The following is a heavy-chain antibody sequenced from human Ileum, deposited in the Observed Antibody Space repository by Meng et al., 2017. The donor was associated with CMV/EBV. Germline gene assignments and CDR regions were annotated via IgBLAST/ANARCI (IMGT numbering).Heavy chain of an antibody. Sequence: GSISSGDNYWSWIRQPPGKGLEWIGYIYYSGSTYYNPSLKSRLTISIDTSKNQFSLKLNSVTAADTAIYSCARVPGGGSYYSWFDPWGQGTLVTVSS. J-gene: IGHJ5*02. D-gene: IGHD3-10*01. V-gene: IGHV4-30-4*08. CDR1: GSISSGDNY. CDR2: IYYSGST. CDR3: ARVPGGGSYYSWFDP.